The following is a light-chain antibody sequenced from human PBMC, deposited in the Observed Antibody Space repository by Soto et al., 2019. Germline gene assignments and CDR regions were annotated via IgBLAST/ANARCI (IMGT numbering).Light chain of an antibody. CDR2: GAS. CDR1: QSVSSIY. CDR3: QQYGSSPGWT. V-gene: IGKV3-20*01. Sequence: EIVFTQSPGTLSLSPGETATLSCRASQSVSSIYLAWYQQKPGQAPRLLIYGASSRANGIPDRFSGSGSGTDLTLTISRLEPEDFAVYDCQQYGSSPGWTFGQGTKVDIK. J-gene: IGKJ1*01.